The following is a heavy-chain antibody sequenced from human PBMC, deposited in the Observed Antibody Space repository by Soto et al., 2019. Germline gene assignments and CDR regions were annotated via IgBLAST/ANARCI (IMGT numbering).Heavy chain of an antibody. CDR1: GFTFDDYA. CDR3: TKAQYCSGGSCFLIES. J-gene: IGHJ5*02. Sequence: EVQLVESGGVVVHPEGSLRLSCAASGFTFDDYAMHWVRQVPGKGLEWVSIISKDGDWTHYADSVKGRFTISRDNNKNSLFLQMNGLRPEDTALYYCTKAQYCSGGSCFLIESWGQGTLVTVSS. CDR2: ISKDGDWT. V-gene: IGHV3-43D*04. D-gene: IGHD2-15*01.